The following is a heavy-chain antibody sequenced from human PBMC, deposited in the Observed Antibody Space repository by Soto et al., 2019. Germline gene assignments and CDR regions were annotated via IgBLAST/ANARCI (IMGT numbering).Heavy chain of an antibody. CDR1: GFTFSSYA. Sequence: GGSLRLSCAASGFTFSSYAMHWVRQAPGKGLEWVAVISYDGSNKYYADSVKGRFTISRDNSKNTLYLQMNSLRAEDMAVYYCAKASSWYYYYSMDVWGRGTAVTVSS. D-gene: IGHD3-16*01. CDR3: AKASSWYYYYSMDV. CDR2: ISYDGSNK. J-gene: IGHJ6*02. V-gene: IGHV3-30-3*01.